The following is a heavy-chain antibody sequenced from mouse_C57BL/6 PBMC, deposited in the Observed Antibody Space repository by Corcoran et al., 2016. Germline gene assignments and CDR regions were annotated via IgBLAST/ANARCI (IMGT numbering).Heavy chain of an antibody. V-gene: IGHV1-80*01. CDR1: GYAFSSYW. D-gene: IGHD1-1*01. J-gene: IGHJ2*01. Sequence: QVQLQQSGAELVKPGASVKISCKASGYAFSSYWMNWVNQRPGKGLEWIGQIYPGDGDTNYNGKFKGKATLTADKSSSTAYMQLSSLTSEDSVVYFCARFTTVVASDYWGQGTTLTVSS. CDR3: ARFTTVVASDY. CDR2: IYPGDGDT.